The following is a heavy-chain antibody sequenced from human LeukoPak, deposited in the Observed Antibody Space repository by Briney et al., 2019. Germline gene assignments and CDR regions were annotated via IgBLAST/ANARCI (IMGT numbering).Heavy chain of an antibody. CDR3: ARAKLDSSGRFDS. J-gene: IGHJ4*02. CDR1: GGSINPYY. D-gene: IGHD3-22*01. V-gene: IGHV4-59*01. CDR2: IYYGGSA. Sequence: SETLSLTCPVSGGSINPYYWSCLRLPPATGPEWIGYIYYGGSADYNPSPTSRVTISKDTSKTQSSPRLSSVTSADTAVYYSARAKLDSSGRFDSWGQGTLVTVSS.